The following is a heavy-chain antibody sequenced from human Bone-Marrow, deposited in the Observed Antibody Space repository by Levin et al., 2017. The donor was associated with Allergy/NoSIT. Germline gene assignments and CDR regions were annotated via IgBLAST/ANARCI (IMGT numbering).Heavy chain of an antibody. J-gene: IGHJ6*02. CDR3: ARIPWLIVGGYGMDV. CDR1: GFSLSNSRIG. V-gene: IGHV2-26*01. Sequence: ESGPTLVKPTETLTLTCTVSGFSLSNSRIGVSWIRQPPGKALEWLAHIFSKAEKSYSISMKSRLTISKDTSRSQVVLTMTNMDPADTATYYCARIPWLIVGGYGMDVWGQGTTVTVSS. D-gene: IGHD3-22*01. CDR2: IFSKAEK.